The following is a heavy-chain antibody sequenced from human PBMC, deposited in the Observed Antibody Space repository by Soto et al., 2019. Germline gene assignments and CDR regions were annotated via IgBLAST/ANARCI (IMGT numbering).Heavy chain of an antibody. CDR1: LGSFSGYY. CDR3: ARSWYYSDSNGYYYPQYYYGIDL. CDR2: INHSGST. J-gene: IGHJ6*04. V-gene: IGHV4-34*01. D-gene: IGHD3-22*01. Sequence: SETLSLTCAVYLGSFSGYYWSWIRHPPGKGLEWIGEINHSGSTNYNPSLKRRVTISVYTSKKQFSLKLSSGTAADTAAYYCARSWYYSDSNGYYYPQYYYGIDLCGKGTPVTV.